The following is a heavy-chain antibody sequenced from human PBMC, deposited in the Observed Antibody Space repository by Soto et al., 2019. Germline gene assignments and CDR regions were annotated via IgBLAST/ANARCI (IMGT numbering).Heavy chain of an antibody. V-gene: IGHV4-38-2*02. CDR1: GYSISSGYY. CDR3: ARDGGSLGPDIEY. Sequence: PSETLSLTCAVSGYSISSGYYWGWIRQSPGKGLEWIASVYHSGRTYYNPSLKSRVTISVDTSKNQFSLRLTSVTAADTAVYYCARDGGSLGPDIEYWGQGVMVTVSS. CDR2: VYHSGRT. D-gene: IGHD1-26*01. J-gene: IGHJ4*02.